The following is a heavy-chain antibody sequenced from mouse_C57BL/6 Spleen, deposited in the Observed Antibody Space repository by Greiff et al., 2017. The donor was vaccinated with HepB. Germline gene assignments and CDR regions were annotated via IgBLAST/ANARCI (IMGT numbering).Heavy chain of an antibody. D-gene: IGHD4-1*01. J-gene: IGHJ2*01. V-gene: IGHV5-17*01. CDR2: ISSGSSTI. CDR3: ARDELGRGYFDY. CDR1: GFTFSDYG. Sequence: EVKLVESGGGLVKPGGSLKLSCAASGFTFSDYGMHWVRQAPEKGLEWVAYISSGSSTIYYADTVKGRFTISRDNAKNTLFLQMTSLSSEDTAMYYCARDELGRGYFDYWGQGTTLTVSS.